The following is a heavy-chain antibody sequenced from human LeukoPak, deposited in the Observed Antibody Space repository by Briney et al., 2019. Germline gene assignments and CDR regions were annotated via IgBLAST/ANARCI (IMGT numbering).Heavy chain of an antibody. CDR2: ISPYSGTT. CDR1: GYTFTNYD. V-gene: IGHV1-8*01. D-gene: IGHD1-1*01. Sequence: ASVKVSCKASGYTFTNYDINWVRQASGQGLEWLGWISPYSGTTGSAQKFQGRATMTRNSSISTAYLEMSRLTSEDTAVYCCARALDTTVLLGAYWGQGTPVTVSS. CDR3: ARALDTTVLLGAY. J-gene: IGHJ4*02.